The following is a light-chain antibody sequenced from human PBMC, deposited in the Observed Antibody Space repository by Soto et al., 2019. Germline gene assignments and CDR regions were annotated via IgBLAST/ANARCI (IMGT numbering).Light chain of an antibody. V-gene: IGKV1-6*01. CDR2: AAS. CDR3: LQDYNYPRT. J-gene: IGKJ1*01. Sequence: IQITQSPSSLSASVGDRVTITCRASHTISTYLNWYQQKPGKAPRLLIYAASSLQSGVPSRFSGSGSGTDFTLTISSLQPEDFATYYCLQDYNYPRTFGQGTKVDI. CDR1: HTISTY.